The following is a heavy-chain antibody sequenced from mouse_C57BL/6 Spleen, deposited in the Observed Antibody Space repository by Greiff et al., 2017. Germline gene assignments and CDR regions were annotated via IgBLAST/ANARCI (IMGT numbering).Heavy chain of an antibody. Sequence: VQLQQPGTELVKPGASVKLSCKASGYTFTSYWMHWVKQRPGQGLEWIGNINPSNGGTNYTEKFKSKATLTVDKSSSTAYMQLSSLTSEDSAVYYCATYDYDGEGYYAMDYWGQGTSVTVSS. CDR2: INPSNGGT. J-gene: IGHJ4*01. D-gene: IGHD2-4*01. CDR1: GYTFTSYW. V-gene: IGHV1-53*01. CDR3: ATYDYDGEGYYAMDY.